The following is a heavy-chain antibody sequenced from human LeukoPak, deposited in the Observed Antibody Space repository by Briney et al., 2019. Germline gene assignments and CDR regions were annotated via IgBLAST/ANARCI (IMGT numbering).Heavy chain of an antibody. CDR1: GFTFSAYA. CDR2: MSGNGGTT. V-gene: IGHV3-23*01. Sequence: PVGSLRLSCAASGFTFSAYAMSWVRQAPGKGLEWVSGMSGNGGTTYYADSVKGRFTISRDNSKNTLYLQMSNLRAEDTAVYYCARRDYYDSSGYSPLFDYWGQGTLVTVSS. CDR3: ARRDYYDSSGYSPLFDY. D-gene: IGHD3-22*01. J-gene: IGHJ4*02.